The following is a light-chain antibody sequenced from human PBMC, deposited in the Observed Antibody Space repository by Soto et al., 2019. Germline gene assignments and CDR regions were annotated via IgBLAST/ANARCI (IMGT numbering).Light chain of an antibody. Sequence: DVVMTQSPLSLPVTLGQPASISCRSSQSLVYSDGNTYLNWYQQRPGQSPRRLIYKVSNWDSGLQDRCSGSGSGTDFTQTISSVDAEDVGVYYCMQATRWSYSFGQGSKVEIK. CDR1: QSLVYSDGNTY. V-gene: IGKV2D-30*01. J-gene: IGKJ2*01. CDR3: MQATRWSYS. CDR2: KVS.